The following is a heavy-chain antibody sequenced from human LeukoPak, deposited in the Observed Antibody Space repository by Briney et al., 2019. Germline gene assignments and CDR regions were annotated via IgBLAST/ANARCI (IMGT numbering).Heavy chain of an antibody. D-gene: IGHD7-27*01. CDR3: ARNTGSWGHYYYYMDV. CDR2: IYYSGST. J-gene: IGHJ6*03. Sequence: PSETLSLTCTVSGGSISSSSYYWGWIRQPPGKGLEWIGSIYYSGSTYYNPSLKSRVTISVDTSKNQFSLKLSSVTAADTAVYYCARNTGSWGHYYYYMDVWGKGTTVTVSS. V-gene: IGHV4-39*01. CDR1: GGSISSSSYY.